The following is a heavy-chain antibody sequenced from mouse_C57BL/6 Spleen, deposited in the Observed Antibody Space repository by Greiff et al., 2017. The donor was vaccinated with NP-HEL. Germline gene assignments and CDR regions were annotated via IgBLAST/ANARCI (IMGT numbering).Heavy chain of an antibody. CDR3: ARVGLLREDNYFDY. V-gene: IGHV5-16*01. CDR2: INYDGSST. D-gene: IGHD2-3*01. J-gene: IGHJ2*01. CDR1: GFTFSDYY. Sequence: EVKLMESEGGLVQPGSSMKLSCTASGFTFSDYYMAWVRQVPEKGLEWVANINYDGSSTYYLDSLKSRFIISRDNAKNILYLQMSRLKSEDTATYYGARVGLLREDNYFDYWGQGTTLTVSS.